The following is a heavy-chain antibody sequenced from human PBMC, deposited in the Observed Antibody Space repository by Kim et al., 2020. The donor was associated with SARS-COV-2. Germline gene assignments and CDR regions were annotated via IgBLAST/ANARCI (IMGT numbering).Heavy chain of an antibody. Sequence: KADAWKGGFTISRDSSKKTLYLQMDSLRAEDTAIYYCAKGSQKYYFHYWGQGTLVTVSS. V-gene: IGHV3-23*01. CDR3: AKGSQKYYFHY. J-gene: IGHJ4*02.